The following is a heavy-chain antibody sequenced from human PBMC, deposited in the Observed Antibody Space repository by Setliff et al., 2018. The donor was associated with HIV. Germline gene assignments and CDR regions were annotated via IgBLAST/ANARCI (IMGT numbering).Heavy chain of an antibody. D-gene: IGHD6-19*01. CDR1: GYTFTTYY. Sequence: GASVMVSCKASGYTFTTYYIHWVRQAPGQGLEWMGILNPSEGTTSFAQKFQGRVTMTRDTSTSTVYMDLSSLRADDTAVYYCVRGYRSAWNSWFDAWGQGTQVTVSS. J-gene: IGHJ5*02. V-gene: IGHV1-46*01. CDR3: VRGYRSAWNSWFDA. CDR2: LNPSEGTT.